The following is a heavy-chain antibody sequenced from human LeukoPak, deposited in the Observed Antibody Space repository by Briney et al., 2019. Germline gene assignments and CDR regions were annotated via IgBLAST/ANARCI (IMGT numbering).Heavy chain of an antibody. D-gene: IGHD3-9*01. CDR2: ISSSSSCI. V-gene: IGHV3-21*01. J-gene: IGHJ4*02. Sequence: GGSLRLSCAASGSTFSSYSMNWVRQAPGKGLEWVSSISSSSSCIYYADSVKGRFTISRDNAENSLYLQMNSLRAEDTAVYYCARKLRYFDWLFSPFDYWGQGTLVTVSS. CDR1: GSTFSSYS. CDR3: ARKLRYFDWLFSPFDY.